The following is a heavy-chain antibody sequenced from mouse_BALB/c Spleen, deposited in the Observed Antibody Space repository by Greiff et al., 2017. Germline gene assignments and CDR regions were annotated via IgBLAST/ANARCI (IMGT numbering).Heavy chain of an antibody. V-gene: IGHV5-15*02. CDR2: ISNLAYSI. J-gene: IGHJ4*01. CDR3: ARAPLGYYAMDY. Sequence: EVMLVESGGGLVQPGGSRKLSCAASGFTFSDYGMAWVRQAPGKGPAWVAFISNLAYSIYYADTVTGRFTISRENAKNTLYLEMSSLRSEDTAMYYCARAPLGYYAMDYWGQGTSVTVSS. D-gene: IGHD3-3*01. CDR1: GFTFSDYG.